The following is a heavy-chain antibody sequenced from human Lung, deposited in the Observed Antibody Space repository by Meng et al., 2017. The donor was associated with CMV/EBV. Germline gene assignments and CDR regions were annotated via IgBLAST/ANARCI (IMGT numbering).Heavy chain of an antibody. Sequence: SXTXSLXCTVSGGSVSSGSYYWSWLRQPPGKGLEWIGYISYIGSTNYNPSLKSRVTISVDTSKNQFSLKLSSVTAADTAIFYCARDILERNAFDMWGQGTXVTVSS. V-gene: IGHV4-61*01. CDR1: GGSVSSGSYY. D-gene: IGHD1-1*01. CDR2: ISYIGST. J-gene: IGHJ3*02. CDR3: ARDILERNAFDM.